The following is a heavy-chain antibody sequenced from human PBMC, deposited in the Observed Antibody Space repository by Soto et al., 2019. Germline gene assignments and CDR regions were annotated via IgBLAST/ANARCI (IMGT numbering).Heavy chain of an antibody. Sequence: GGSLRLSCAASGFTFSSYSMNWVRQAPGKGLEWVSSISSSSSYIYYADSVKGRFTISRDNAKNSLYLQMNSLRAEDTAVYYCAREKYYGFWSGYYTIPSPYFDYWGQGTLVTVSS. J-gene: IGHJ4*02. CDR1: GFTFSSYS. V-gene: IGHV3-21*01. CDR3: AREKYYGFWSGYYTIPSPYFDY. D-gene: IGHD3-3*01. CDR2: ISSSSSYI.